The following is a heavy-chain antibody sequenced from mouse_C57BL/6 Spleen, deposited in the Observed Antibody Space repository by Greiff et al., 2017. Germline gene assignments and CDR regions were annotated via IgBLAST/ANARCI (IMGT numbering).Heavy chain of an antibody. CDR1: GFTFSDYG. V-gene: IGHV5-17*01. J-gene: IGHJ1*03. CDR2: ISSGSSTI. CDR3: ARQRNYDDYHWYFDV. Sequence: EVKLVASGGGLVKPGGSLKLSCAASGFTFSDYGMHWVRQAPEKGLEWVAYISSGSSTIYYADTVKGRFTISRDNAKNTLFLQMTSLRSEDTAMYYCARQRNYDDYHWYFDVWGTGTTVTVSS. D-gene: IGHD2-4*01.